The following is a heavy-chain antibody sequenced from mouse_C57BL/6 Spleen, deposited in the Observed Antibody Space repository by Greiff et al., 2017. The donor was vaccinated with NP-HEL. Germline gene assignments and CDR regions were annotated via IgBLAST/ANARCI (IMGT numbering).Heavy chain of an antibody. CDR3: ARETAQVFDY. V-gene: IGHV5-16*01. J-gene: IGHJ2*01. CDR2: INYDGSST. Sequence: EVKLVESEGGLVQPGSSMKLSCTASGFTFSDYYMAWVRQVPEKGLEWVANINYDGSSTYYLDSLKSRFIISRDNAKNILYLQMSSLKSEDTATYYCARETAQVFDYWGQGTTLTVSS. CDR1: GFTFSDYY. D-gene: IGHD3-2*02.